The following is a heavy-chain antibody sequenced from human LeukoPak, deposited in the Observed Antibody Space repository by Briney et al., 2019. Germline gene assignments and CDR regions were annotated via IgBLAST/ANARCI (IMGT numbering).Heavy chain of an antibody. CDR2: IKRDANDI. CDR3: ARGRGQQHTSH. J-gene: IGHJ4*02. V-gene: IGHV3-11*01. D-gene: IGHD6-13*01. CDR1: GFSFGDDY. Sequence: GGSLRLSCAASGFSFGDDYMSWIRQAPGKGPEWVAYIKRDANDIYYADSVKGRFTISRDNSKNSLFLHMDSLRVEDSAVYYCARGRGQQHTSHWGQGTLVTVSS.